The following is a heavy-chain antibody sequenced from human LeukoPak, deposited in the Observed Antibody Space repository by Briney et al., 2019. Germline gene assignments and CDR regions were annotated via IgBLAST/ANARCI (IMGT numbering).Heavy chain of an antibody. CDR3: ARGRDSSGYYSYYYYYYMDV. J-gene: IGHJ6*03. CDR1: GGSFSGYY. D-gene: IGHD3-22*01. CDR2: INHSGST. Sequence: PSETLSLTCAVYGGSFSGYYWSWIRQPPGKGLEWIGEINHSGSTNYNPSLKSRVTISVDTSKNQFSLKLSSVTAADTAVYYCARGRDSSGYYSYYYYYYMDVWGKGTTVTVSS. V-gene: IGHV4-34*01.